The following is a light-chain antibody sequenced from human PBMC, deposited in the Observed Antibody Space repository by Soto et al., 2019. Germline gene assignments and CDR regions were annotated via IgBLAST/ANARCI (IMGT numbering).Light chain of an antibody. J-gene: IGKJ3*01. CDR2: GAS. V-gene: IGKV3-20*01. Sequence: VLTQSPGTLSLSPGERASLSCRASHRVSNSYLAWYQQKPGLAPRLLIYGASSRATGIPDRFSGSGSGTDFTLTISRLEPEDFAVYYCLQYGNSPFTFGPGTKVDIK. CDR3: LQYGNSPFT. CDR1: HRVSNSY.